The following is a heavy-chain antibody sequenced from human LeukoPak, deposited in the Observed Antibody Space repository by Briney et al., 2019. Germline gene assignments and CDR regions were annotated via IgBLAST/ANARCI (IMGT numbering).Heavy chain of an antibody. CDR1: GFTFSSYS. D-gene: IGHD6-13*01. V-gene: IGHV3-48*04. J-gene: IGHJ1*01. CDR2: ISSSSSTI. Sequence: PGGSLRLSCAASGFTFSSYSMNWVRQAPGKGLEWVSYISSSSSTIYYSDSVKGRFTISRDNAKNSLFLQMNSLRAEDTAVYYCARVQDGSSWYEYFQHWGQGTLVTVS. CDR3: ARVQDGSSWYEYFQH.